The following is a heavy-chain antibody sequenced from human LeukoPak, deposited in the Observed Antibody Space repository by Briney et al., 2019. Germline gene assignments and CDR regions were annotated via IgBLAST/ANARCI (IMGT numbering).Heavy chain of an antibody. J-gene: IGHJ4*02. D-gene: IGHD3-10*01. CDR3: ARRLLYFGDPDY. V-gene: IGHV4-34*01. CDR1: VGSFSGYY. Sequence: SSETLSLTCAVYVGSFSGYYWNWIRQPPGRGLEWIGEINHRGSTTYNPSLESRVTISVDTSKNQFSLRLSSVTAADTAVYYCARRLLYFGDPDYWGQGTLVTVSS. CDR2: INHRGST.